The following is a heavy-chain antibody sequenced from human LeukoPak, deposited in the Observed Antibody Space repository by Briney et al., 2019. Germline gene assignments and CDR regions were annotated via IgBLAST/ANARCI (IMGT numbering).Heavy chain of an antibody. D-gene: IGHD3-3*01. V-gene: IGHV3-23*01. Sequence: GGSLRLSCAASGFTFSSYAMSWVRQAPGKGLEWVSAISGSGGSTYYADSVKGRFTISRDNSKNTLYLQMNSLRAEDTAVYYCAKDHMVLFYDFWSGYYSEYFDYWGQGTLVTVSS. CDR1: GFTFSSYA. J-gene: IGHJ4*02. CDR3: AKDHMVLFYDFWSGYYSEYFDY. CDR2: ISGSGGST.